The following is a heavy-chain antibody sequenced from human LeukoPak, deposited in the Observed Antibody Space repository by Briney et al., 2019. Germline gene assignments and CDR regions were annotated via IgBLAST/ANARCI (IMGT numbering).Heavy chain of an antibody. Sequence: SETLSLTCAVYGGSFSGYCWSWIRQPPGKGLEWIGEINHSGSTNYNPSLKSGVTISVDTSKNQFSLKLSSVTAADTAVYYCARVPGSGSYHGFDYWGQGTLVTVSS. CDR2: INHSGST. D-gene: IGHD3-10*01. J-gene: IGHJ4*02. V-gene: IGHV4-34*01. CDR1: GGSFSGYC. CDR3: ARVPGSGSYHGFDY.